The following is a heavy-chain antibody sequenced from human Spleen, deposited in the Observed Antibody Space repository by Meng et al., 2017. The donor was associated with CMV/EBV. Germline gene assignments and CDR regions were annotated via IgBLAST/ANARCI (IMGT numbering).Heavy chain of an antibody. CDR3: ARDRGSSTYYLSNFWYFDL. CDR2: ISSNNTYI. V-gene: IGHV3-21*01. D-gene: IGHD2/OR15-2a*01. J-gene: IGHJ2*01. Sequence: YSRNTMTWDRQATGKGLEWVSSISSNNTYIYYRDSVRGRFTSSRNNANNLLYLQMNSLRAEDAAVYYCARDRGSSTYYLSNFWYFDLWGRGTLVTVSS. CDR1: YSRNT.